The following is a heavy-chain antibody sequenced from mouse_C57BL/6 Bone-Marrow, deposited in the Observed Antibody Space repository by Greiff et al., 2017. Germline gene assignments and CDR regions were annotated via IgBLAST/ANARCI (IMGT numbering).Heavy chain of an antibody. D-gene: IGHD1-1*01. CDR3: ARGTTVAPLDY. Sequence: VQLQQSGPELVKPGASVKISCKASGYAFSSSWMNWVKQRPGKGLEWIGLIYTGDGDTNYNGKFKGKATLAADKSSSTAYMRLSSLTSEDSAVYFCARGTTVAPLDYWGQGATLTVSS. CDR1: GYAFSSSW. CDR2: IYTGDGDT. V-gene: IGHV1-82*01. J-gene: IGHJ2*01.